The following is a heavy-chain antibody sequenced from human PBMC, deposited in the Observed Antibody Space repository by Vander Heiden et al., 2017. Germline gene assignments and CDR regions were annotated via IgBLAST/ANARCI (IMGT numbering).Heavy chain of an antibody. CDR1: DASFSLSSYY. CDR3: VRAQDEYRGSWYGLSEFY. V-gene: IGHV4-39*01. J-gene: IGHJ4*02. CDR2: IFYRGNT. Sequence: QLQLLASGPGLVTPSETLSLTCCVSDASFSLSSYYWGWIRQPPGKGLEWIGNIFYRGNTYYNSSLRSRVTSSVDTSENQFSRSLSSMTAADTAVYYCVRAQDEYRGSWYGLSEFYWGQGALVTVSP. D-gene: IGHD6-13*01.